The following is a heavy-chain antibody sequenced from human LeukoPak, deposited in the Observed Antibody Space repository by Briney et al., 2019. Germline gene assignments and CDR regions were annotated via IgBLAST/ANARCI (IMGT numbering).Heavy chain of an antibody. CDR1: GYTFIDYY. V-gene: IGHV1-2*06. Sequence: ASLKVSCKASGYTFIDYYIHWVRQAPGQGLEWMGRIHPNSAATEYAENFQGRVTMTRDTSISTAYMELSRVTSDDTAVYYCARDLPSTSNWELDNWGQGTLVTVSS. CDR3: ARDLPSTSNWELDN. J-gene: IGHJ4*02. D-gene: IGHD7-27*01. CDR2: IHPNSAAT.